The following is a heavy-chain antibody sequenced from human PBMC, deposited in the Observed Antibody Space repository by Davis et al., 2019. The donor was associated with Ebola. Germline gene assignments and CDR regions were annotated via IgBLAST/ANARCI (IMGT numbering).Heavy chain of an antibody. CDR3: ARDGAAYYDFWSGYSGQYYYYYMDV. Sequence: PGGSLRLSCAASGFTFSSYAMHWVRQAPGKGLEWVAVISYDGSNKYYADSVKGRFTISRDNAKNSLYLQMNSLRDEDTAVYYCARDGAAYYDFWSGYSGQYYYYYMDVWGKGTTVTVSS. CDR1: GFTFSSYA. D-gene: IGHD3-3*01. V-gene: IGHV3-30-3*01. CDR2: ISYDGSNK. J-gene: IGHJ6*03.